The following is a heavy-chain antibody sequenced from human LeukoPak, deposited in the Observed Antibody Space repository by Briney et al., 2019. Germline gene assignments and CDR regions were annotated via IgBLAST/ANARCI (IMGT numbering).Heavy chain of an antibody. Sequence: GGSLRLSCAASGFSFSSYAMTWVRQVPGKGLEWVSSIDAGGGDTYHSDSVKGRFTISRDNSMNTLYLQMNSLRADDTAVYYCGRPTKYWLVRGNGVVVWGQGTTVTVSS. CDR1: GFSFSSYA. CDR3: GRPTKYWLVRGNGVVV. CDR2: IDAGGGDT. D-gene: IGHD6-19*01. V-gene: IGHV3-23*01. J-gene: IGHJ6*02.